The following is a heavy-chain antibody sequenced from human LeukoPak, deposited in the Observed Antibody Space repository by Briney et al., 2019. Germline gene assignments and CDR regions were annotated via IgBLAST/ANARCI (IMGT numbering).Heavy chain of an antibody. CDR2: IWYDGSNK. J-gene: IGHJ5*02. D-gene: IGHD2-2*01. V-gene: IGHV3-33*01. CDR1: GFTFSSYG. CDR3: AREGIVVVPAAILYWFDP. Sequence: GGSLRLHCAASGFTFSSYGMHWVRQAPGKGLEWVAVIWYDGSNKYYADSVKGRFTISRDNSKNTLYLQMNSLRAEDTAVYYCAREGIVVVPAAILYWFDPWGQGTLVTVSS.